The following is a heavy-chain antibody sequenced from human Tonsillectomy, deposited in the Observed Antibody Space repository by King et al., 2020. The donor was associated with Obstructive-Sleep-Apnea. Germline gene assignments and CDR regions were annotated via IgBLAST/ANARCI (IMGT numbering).Heavy chain of an antibody. CDR3: TGGRGYDILTGPDY. CDR2: ISFYGSEK. CDR1: GFTFSTHG. V-gene: IGHV3-30*03. J-gene: IGHJ4*02. D-gene: IGHD3-9*01. Sequence: VQLVESGGGVVQPGRSLRLSCAASGFTFSTHGMHWVRQAPGKGLEWWALISFYGSEKYNADSVRGRFSPARDNSKNNLFLQMNGLGAEDTAVYYCTGGRGYDILTGPDYWGQGTLVTVSS.